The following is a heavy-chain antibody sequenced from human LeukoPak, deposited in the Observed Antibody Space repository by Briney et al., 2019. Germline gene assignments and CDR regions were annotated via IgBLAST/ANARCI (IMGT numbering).Heavy chain of an antibody. CDR2: ISYSGST. Sequence: SETLSLTCAVSGGSIRNYYWSWVRQPPGTGLEWLGYISYSGSTTYNPSLTSRLTISVDMSKSQFSLKLSSVTAADTAVYFCARGRTTHYFYYYLDVWGKGATVTVSS. V-gene: IGHV4-59*01. D-gene: IGHD2-2*01. CDR3: ARGRTTHYFYYYLDV. CDR1: GGSIRNYY. J-gene: IGHJ6*03.